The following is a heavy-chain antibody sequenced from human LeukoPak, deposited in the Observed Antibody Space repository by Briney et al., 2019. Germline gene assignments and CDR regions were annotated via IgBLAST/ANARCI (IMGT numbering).Heavy chain of an antibody. V-gene: IGHV4-59*01. CDR1: GGSISSYY. Sequence: PSETLSLTCTVSGGSISSYYWSWIRQPPGKGLEWIGYIYYSGSTNYNPSLKSRVTISVDTSKNQFSLKLSSVTAADTAVYYCARKGDSSGYYYGIYWYFDLWGRGTLVTVSS. CDR3: ARKGDSSGYYYGIYWYFDL. CDR2: IYYSGST. J-gene: IGHJ2*01. D-gene: IGHD3-22*01.